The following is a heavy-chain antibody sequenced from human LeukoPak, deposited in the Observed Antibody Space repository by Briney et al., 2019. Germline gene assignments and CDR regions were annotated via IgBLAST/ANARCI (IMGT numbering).Heavy chain of an antibody. Sequence: PSETLSLTCAVYGGSFSGYYWSWIRQPPGKGLEWIGEINHSGSTNYNPSLKSRVTISVDTSKNQSSLKLSSVTAADTAVYYCARKKFGPQLNWGQGTLVTVSS. J-gene: IGHJ4*02. V-gene: IGHV4-34*01. CDR2: INHSGST. D-gene: IGHD1-1*01. CDR1: GGSFSGYY. CDR3: ARKKFGPQLN.